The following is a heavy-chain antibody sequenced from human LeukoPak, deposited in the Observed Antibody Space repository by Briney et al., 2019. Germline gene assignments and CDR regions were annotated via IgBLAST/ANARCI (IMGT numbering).Heavy chain of an antibody. CDR2: IIPIFGTA. D-gene: IGHD2-2*03. J-gene: IGHJ4*02. CDR1: GGTFSSYG. V-gene: IGHV1-69*01. CDR3: ARDRAPFGYCSSTSCYVFDY. Sequence: GSSVKVSCKTSGGTFSSYGISWVRQAPGQGLEWMGGIIPIFGTANYAQKFQGRVTITADESTSTAYMELSSLRSEDTAVYYCARDRAPFGYCSSTSCYVFDYWGQGTLVTVSS.